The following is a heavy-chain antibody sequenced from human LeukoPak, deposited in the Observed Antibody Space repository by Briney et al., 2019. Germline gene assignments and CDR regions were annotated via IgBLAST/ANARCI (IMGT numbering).Heavy chain of an antibody. CDR2: LSGSGGST. D-gene: IGHD2-15*01. Sequence: GGSLRLSCAASGFTFSSYAMRWVRQAPGKGLEWVSALSGSGGSTYYADSVKGRFTISRDNSKNTLHLQMNSLRAEDTAVYYCAKDRCSGGSGYECFDYWGQGTLVTVSS. J-gene: IGHJ4*02. V-gene: IGHV3-23*01. CDR3: AKDRCSGGSGYECFDY. CDR1: GFTFSSYA.